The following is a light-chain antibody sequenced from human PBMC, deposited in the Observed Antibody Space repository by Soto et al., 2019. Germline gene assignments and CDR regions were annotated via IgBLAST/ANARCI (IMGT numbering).Light chain of an antibody. CDR3: QQYNNWPLT. CDR1: QSVNSN. J-gene: IGKJ4*01. CDR2: GAS. V-gene: IGKV3-15*01. Sequence: EKVMTQSPATLSVSPGARATLSCRASQSVNSNLAWYQQKPGQAPRLLIYGASTRATGIPARFSGSGSGTEFTLTISSLQSEDFAVYYCQQYNNWPLTFGGGTKVEIK.